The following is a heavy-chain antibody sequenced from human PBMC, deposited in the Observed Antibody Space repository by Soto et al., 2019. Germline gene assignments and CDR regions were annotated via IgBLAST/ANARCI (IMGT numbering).Heavy chain of an antibody. CDR1: GFTFSSYA. Sequence: GGSLRLSCAASGFTFSSYAMNWVRQAPGKGLEWVSAISGSGGSTYYADSVKGRFTISRDNSKNTLYLQMNSLRAEDTAVYYCAKAQSGTTGTGGYWGQGTLVTVSS. CDR3: AKAQSGTTGTGGY. J-gene: IGHJ4*02. CDR2: ISGSGGST. V-gene: IGHV3-23*01. D-gene: IGHD1-1*01.